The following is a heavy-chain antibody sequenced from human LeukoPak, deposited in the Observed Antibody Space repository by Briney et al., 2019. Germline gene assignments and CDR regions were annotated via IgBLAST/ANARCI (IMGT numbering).Heavy chain of an antibody. D-gene: IGHD1-1*01. V-gene: IGHV3-11*04. CDR2: ISTSGSTI. Sequence: PGGSLRLSCTSSGFTFSDYFMSWIRQAPGKGLEWVSYISTSGSTIYYTDSVKGRFTISRDNAKNTLYLQMNSLRAEDTAVYFCARRVVAVGTKYFDYWGQGTLVTVSS. CDR3: ARRVVAVGTKYFDY. CDR1: GFTFSDYF. J-gene: IGHJ4*02.